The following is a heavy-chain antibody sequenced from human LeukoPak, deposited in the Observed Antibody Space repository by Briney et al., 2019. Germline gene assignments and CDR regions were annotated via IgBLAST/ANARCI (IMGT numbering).Heavy chain of an antibody. Sequence: AETLSLTCTVSGGSISSHYWSWIRQPPGKGLEWIGYIYYSGGTNYNPSLKSRLTISVDTSKNQFSLKLSSVTAADTAVYYCARESYSGSHDYWGQGTLVTVSS. V-gene: IGHV4-59*11. CDR1: GGSISSHY. CDR3: ARESYSGSHDY. J-gene: IGHJ4*02. D-gene: IGHD1-26*01. CDR2: IYYSGGT.